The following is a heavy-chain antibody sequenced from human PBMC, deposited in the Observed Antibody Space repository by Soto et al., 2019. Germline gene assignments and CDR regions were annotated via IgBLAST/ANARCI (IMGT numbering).Heavy chain of an antibody. CDR2: ISSSSSYI. D-gene: IGHD4-4*01. CDR1: GFTFSSYS. Sequence: PGGSLRLSCAASGFTFSSYSMNWVRQAPGKGLEWVSSISSSSSYIYYADSVKGRFTISRDNAKNSLYLQMNSLRAEDTAVYYCARDLVTVTRDSSGFDPWGQGTLDTVSA. J-gene: IGHJ5*02. CDR3: ARDLVTVTRDSSGFDP. V-gene: IGHV3-21*01.